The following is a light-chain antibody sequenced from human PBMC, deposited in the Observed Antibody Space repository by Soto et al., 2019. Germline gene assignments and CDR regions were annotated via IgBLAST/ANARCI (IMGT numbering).Light chain of an antibody. CDR1: QSISSW. J-gene: IGKJ1*01. Sequence: DIPMSQSPSTLSPADEDRVTITGRASQSISSWLAWYQQKPGKAPKLLIYDASSLESGVPSRFSGSGSGTEFTLTISSLQPDDFATYYCQQYNSYPETFGQGTKVDIK. CDR2: DAS. CDR3: QQYNSYPET. V-gene: IGKV1-5*01.